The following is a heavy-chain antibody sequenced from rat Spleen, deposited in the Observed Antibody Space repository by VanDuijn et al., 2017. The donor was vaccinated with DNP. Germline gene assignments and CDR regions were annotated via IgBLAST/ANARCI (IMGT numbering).Heavy chain of an antibody. CDR2: ITSGGSNT. V-gene: IGHV5-25*01. CDR3: AKDEGAGFDY. Sequence: EVQLVESGGGLVQPGRSLKLSCAASGFTFSSFAMAWVRQAPKKGLEWVATITSGGSNTYYPDSVKVRFTISRDNAKSTLYLQRDSLRSEDTATYYCAKDEGAGFDYWGQGVMVTVSS. CDR1: GFTFSSFA. D-gene: IGHD1-11*01. J-gene: IGHJ2*01.